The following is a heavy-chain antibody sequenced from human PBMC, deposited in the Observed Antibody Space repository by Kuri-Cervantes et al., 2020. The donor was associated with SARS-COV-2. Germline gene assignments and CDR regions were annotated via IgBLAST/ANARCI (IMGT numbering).Heavy chain of an antibody. V-gene: IGHV3-30*18. J-gene: IGHJ6*01. CDR2: ISYDGSTK. D-gene: IGHD2-21*01. Sequence: GESLKISCAASGFTFISTAMHGVRQAPGKGLEWVAVISYDGSTKYYADSVKGRFTISRDNSKDTLSLQMDSLRAEDTALYYCVKDRQGLGYSGMDVWGPGATVTVSS. CDR3: VKDRQGLGYSGMDV. CDR1: GFTFISTA.